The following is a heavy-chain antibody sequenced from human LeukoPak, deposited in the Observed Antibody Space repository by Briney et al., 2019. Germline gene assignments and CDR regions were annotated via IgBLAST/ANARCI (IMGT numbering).Heavy chain of an antibody. D-gene: IGHD7-27*01. V-gene: IGHV3-74*01. J-gene: IGHJ4*02. CDR1: GFTFSSYW. CDR3: ATSLGPLTDY. Sequence: GGSLRLSCAASGFTFSSYWMNWARQAPGKGLVWVSRVNSDGSGTSYADSVKGRFTISRGNAKNTLYLQMNSLRAEDTAVYYCATSLGPLTDYWGQGTLVTVSS. CDR2: VNSDGSGT.